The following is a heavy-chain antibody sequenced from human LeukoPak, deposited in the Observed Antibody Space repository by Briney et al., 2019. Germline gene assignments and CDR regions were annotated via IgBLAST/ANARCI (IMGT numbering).Heavy chain of an antibody. CDR2: IKKDGSEK. D-gene: IGHD3-10*02. Sequence: GGSLRLSCAASGFTFSDFWMSWVRQAPGKGLEWVANIKKDGSEKYYVDSVEGRFTISRDNAKNSLYLQMSSLRAEDTAVYYCASILWPYYYGRGGAFDIWGQGTMVTVSS. CDR1: GFTFSDFW. J-gene: IGHJ3*02. V-gene: IGHV3-7*01. CDR3: ASILWPYYYGRGGAFDI.